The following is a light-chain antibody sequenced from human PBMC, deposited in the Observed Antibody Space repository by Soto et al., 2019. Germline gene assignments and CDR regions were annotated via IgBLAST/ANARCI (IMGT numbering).Light chain of an antibody. CDR3: QQYYSYPLT. Sequence: AIRMTQSPSSFSASTGDRVTITCRASQGISSYLAWYQQKPGKDPKLLIYAASTLQSGVPSRFSGSGSGTDFTLTISCLQSEDFATYYCQQYYSYPLTFGQGTRLEIK. V-gene: IGKV1-8*01. J-gene: IGKJ5*01. CDR2: AAS. CDR1: QGISSY.